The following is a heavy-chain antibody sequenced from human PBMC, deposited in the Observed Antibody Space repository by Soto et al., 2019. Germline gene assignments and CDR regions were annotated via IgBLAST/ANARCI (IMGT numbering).Heavy chain of an antibody. J-gene: IGHJ6*02. D-gene: IGHD2-2*01. CDR1: GGTFSSYA. V-gene: IGHV1-69*01. CDR2: IIPISGTA. CDR3: ARSQGSSTSLEIYYYYYYGMDV. Sequence: QVQLVQSGAEVKKPGSSVKVSCKASGGTFSSYAISWVRQAPGQGLEWMGGIIPISGTANYAKKFQGRVTSTADECASTAYMELSSLRSEDTAVYYCARSQGSSTSLEIYYYYYYGMDVWGQGTTVTVSS.